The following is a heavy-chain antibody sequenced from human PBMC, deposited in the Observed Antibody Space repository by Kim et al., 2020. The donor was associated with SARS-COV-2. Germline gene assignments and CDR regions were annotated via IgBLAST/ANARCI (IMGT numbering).Heavy chain of an antibody. CDR3: ARDPYGGDLFYYYYGMDV. Sequence: GGSLRLSCAASGFTVRSYSMNWVRQAQGKGLEWVSSISSSSSYIYYADSVKGRFTISRDNAKNSLYLQMNSPRAEDTAVYYCARDPYGGDLFYYYYGMDVWGQGTTVTVSS. D-gene: IGHD2-21*01. J-gene: IGHJ6*02. V-gene: IGHV3-21*01. CDR1: GFTVRSYS. CDR2: ISSSSSYI.